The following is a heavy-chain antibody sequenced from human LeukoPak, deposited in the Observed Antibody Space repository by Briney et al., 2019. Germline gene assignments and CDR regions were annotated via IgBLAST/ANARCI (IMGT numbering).Heavy chain of an antibody. D-gene: IGHD2-8*02. Sequence: SETLSLTCTVSGGSISSGSYYWSWIRQPAGKGLEWIGRIYTSGSTNYNPSLKSRVTISVDTSKNQFSLKLSSVTAADTAIYYCARSGPYYYYYYMDVWGKGTTVTISS. CDR2: IYTSGST. CDR3: ARSGPYYYYYYMDV. CDR1: GGSISSGSYY. V-gene: IGHV4-61*02. J-gene: IGHJ6*03.